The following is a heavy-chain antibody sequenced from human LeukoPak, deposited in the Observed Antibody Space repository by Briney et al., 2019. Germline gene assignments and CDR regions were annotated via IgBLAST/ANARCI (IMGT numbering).Heavy chain of an antibody. D-gene: IGHD3-22*01. Sequence: PGGSLRLSCAASGFTFSGSAMHWVRQASGKGLEWVGRIRSKANSYATAYAASVKGRFTISRDNAKNSLYLQMNSLRAEDTAVYYCTRESYAYPDSSGNNFDSWGQGTLVTVSS. J-gene: IGHJ4*02. CDR2: IRSKANSYAT. V-gene: IGHV3-73*01. CDR3: TRESYAYPDSSGNNFDS. CDR1: GFTFSGSA.